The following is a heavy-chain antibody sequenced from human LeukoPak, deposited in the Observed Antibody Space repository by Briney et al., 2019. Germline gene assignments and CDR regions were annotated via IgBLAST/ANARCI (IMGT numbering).Heavy chain of an antibody. V-gene: IGHV3-74*01. Sequence: TGGSLRLSCAASGFTFRNYWMHWVRQAPGKGLVWVSGISNDGSGATYADSVKGRFTISRDNAKNTLYLQMDSLRAEDTAVYYCARDTQKSPDYWGQGTLVTLSS. CDR3: ARDTQKSPDY. CDR1: GFTFRNYW. CDR2: ISNDGSGA. J-gene: IGHJ4*02.